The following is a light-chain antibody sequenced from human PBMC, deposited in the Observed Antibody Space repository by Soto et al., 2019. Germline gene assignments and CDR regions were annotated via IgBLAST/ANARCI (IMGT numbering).Light chain of an antibody. CDR1: SSDVGAYNY. Sequence: QSALTQPASVSGSPGQSITISCTGTSSDVGAYNYVSWYQQHPGKAPNVMIYEVSNRPSGVSDRFSGSKSGNTASLTISGLQAEYEADYSCSSYTSTNTLVFGGGTKLTVL. CDR2: EVS. V-gene: IGLV2-14*01. J-gene: IGLJ2*01. CDR3: SSYTSTNTLV.